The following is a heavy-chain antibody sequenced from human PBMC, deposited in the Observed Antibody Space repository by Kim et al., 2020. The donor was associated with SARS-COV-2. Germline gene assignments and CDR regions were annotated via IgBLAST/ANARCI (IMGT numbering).Heavy chain of an antibody. CDR3: AADPTFMVRGDYYYYYMDV. CDR1: GFTFTSSA. CDR2: IVVGSGNT. D-gene: IGHD3-10*01. Sequence: SVKVSCKASGFTFTSSAMQWVRQARGQRLEWIGWIVVGSGNTNHAQKFQERVTITRDMSTSTAYMELSSLRSEDTAVYYCAADPTFMVRGDYYYYYMDVWGKGTTVTVSS. J-gene: IGHJ6*03. V-gene: IGHV1-58*02.